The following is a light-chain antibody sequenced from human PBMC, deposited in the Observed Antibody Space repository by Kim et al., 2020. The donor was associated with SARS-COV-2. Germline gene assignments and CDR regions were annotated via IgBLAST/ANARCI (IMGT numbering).Light chain of an antibody. V-gene: IGLV1-40*01. J-gene: IGLJ2*01. Sequence: VTICCTGSSSNIGAGYDVHWYQQLPGTAPKLLIYGNSNRPSGVPDRFSGSKSGTSASLAITGLQAEDEADYYCQSYDSSLSGSRVFGGGTQLTVL. CDR1: SSNIGAGYD. CDR2: GNS. CDR3: QSYDSSLSGSRV.